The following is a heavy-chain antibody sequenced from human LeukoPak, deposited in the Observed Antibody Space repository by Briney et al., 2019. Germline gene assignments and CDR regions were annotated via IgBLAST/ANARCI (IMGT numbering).Heavy chain of an antibody. D-gene: IGHD3-3*01. J-gene: IGHJ4*02. V-gene: IGHV4-59*12. CDR3: ARGYYDFWSGYRKYFDY. Sequence: SETLSLTCSVSGGSISSYYWSWIRQPPGNGLEWIGYIYYTGSTNYNPSLKSRVTISVDTSKNQFSLKLSSVTAADTAVYYCARGYYDFWSGYRKYFDYWGQGTLVTVSS. CDR1: GGSISSYY. CDR2: IYYTGST.